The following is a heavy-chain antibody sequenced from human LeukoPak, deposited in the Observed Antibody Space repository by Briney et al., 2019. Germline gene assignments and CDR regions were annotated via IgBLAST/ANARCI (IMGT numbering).Heavy chain of an antibody. J-gene: IGHJ4*02. CDR3: ATGYSGYGIEGFDY. CDR2: IYYSGST. Sequence: SETLSLTCTVSGGSISSSSYYWGWIRQPPGKGLERIGSIYYSGSTYYNPSLKSRVTISVDTSKNQFSLKLSSVTAADTAVYYCATGYSGYGIEGFDYWGQGTLVTVSS. D-gene: IGHD5-12*01. V-gene: IGHV4-39*07. CDR1: GGSISSSSYY.